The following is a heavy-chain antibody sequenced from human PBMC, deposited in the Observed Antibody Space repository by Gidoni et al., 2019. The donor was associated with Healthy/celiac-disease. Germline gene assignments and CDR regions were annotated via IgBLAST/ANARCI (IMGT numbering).Heavy chain of an antibody. J-gene: IGHJ6*02. Sequence: QVQLVQSGAEVKKPGSSVKVSCKASGGTFSSYAISWVRQAPGQGLEWMGGIIPIFGTANYAQKFQGRVTITADKSTSTAYMELSSLRSEDTAVYYCAGGRLLWFGEPTYGMDVWGQGTTVTVSS. D-gene: IGHD3-10*01. CDR1: GGTFSSYA. CDR3: AGGRLLWFGEPTYGMDV. CDR2: IIPIFGTA. V-gene: IGHV1-69*06.